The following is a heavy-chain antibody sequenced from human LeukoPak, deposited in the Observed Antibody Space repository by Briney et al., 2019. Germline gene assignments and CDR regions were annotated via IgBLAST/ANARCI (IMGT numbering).Heavy chain of an antibody. J-gene: IGHJ4*02. Sequence: PGGSLRLSCTVSGFTVSSNSMSWVRQAPGKGLEWVSSISSSSSYIKYADSVKGRFTISRDNAKNSLYLQMNSLRAEDTAVYYCARGRGVGATALDYWGQGTLVTVSS. CDR3: ARGRGVGATALDY. CDR1: GFTVSSNS. V-gene: IGHV3-21*01. CDR2: ISSSSSYI. D-gene: IGHD1-26*01.